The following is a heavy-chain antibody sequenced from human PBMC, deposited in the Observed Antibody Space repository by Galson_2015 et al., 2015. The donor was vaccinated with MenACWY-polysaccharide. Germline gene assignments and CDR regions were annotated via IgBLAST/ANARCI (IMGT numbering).Heavy chain of an antibody. D-gene: IGHD1-20*01. CDR2: ISYDGSNK. Sequence: SLRLSCAASGFTFSSYAMHWVRQAPGKGLEWVAVISYDGSNKYYADSVKGRFTISRDNSKTTLYLQMNSLRAEDTAVYYCARDITGADDYWGQGTLVTVSS. CDR1: GFTFSSYA. J-gene: IGHJ4*02. V-gene: IGHV3-30-3*01. CDR3: ARDITGADDY.